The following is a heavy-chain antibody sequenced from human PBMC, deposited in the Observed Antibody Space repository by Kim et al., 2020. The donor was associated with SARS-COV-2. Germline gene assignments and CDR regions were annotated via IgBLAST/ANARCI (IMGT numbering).Heavy chain of an antibody. CDR2: ISRDGGGT. Sequence: GSLRLSCTTSGFNLYDYAIHWVRHVPGKGLEWVSLISRDGGGTYYADSVKGRFTISRDISKKSLYLQMDSLRAEDTALYYCAQGRLWLIINWGQGTQVTVST. CDR1: GFNLYDYA. CDR3: AQGRLWLIIN. V-gene: IGHV3-43*02. D-gene: IGHD6-19*01. J-gene: IGHJ4*02.